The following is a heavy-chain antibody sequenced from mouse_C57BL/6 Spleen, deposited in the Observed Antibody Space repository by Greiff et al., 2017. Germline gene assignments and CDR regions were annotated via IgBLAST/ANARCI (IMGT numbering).Heavy chain of an antibody. J-gene: IGHJ2*01. CDR1: GFNIKDDY. CDR2: IDPENGDT. D-gene: IGHD2-2*01. V-gene: IGHV14-4*01. Sequence: EVKLMESGAELVRPGASVKLSCTASGFNIKDDYMHWVKQRPEQGLEWIGWIDPENGDTEYASKFQGKATITADTSSNTAYLQLSSLTAEDTAVYYCTRRGYDGVDWGQGTTLTVSS. CDR3: TRRGYDGVD.